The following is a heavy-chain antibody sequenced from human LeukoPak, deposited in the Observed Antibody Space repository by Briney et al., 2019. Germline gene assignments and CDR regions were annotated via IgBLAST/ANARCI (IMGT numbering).Heavy chain of an antibody. CDR3: ARDLNWGLDY. Sequence: GGSLRLSCAASGFTISDYSGNWVRQAPGKGLEWISYISASSATIHYADSVKGRFSISRDNAKNSLYLQVNSLRAEDTAVYYCARDLNWGLDYWGQGTLVTVSS. J-gene: IGHJ4*02. V-gene: IGHV3-48*01. CDR1: GFTISDYS. D-gene: IGHD7-27*01. CDR2: ISASSATI.